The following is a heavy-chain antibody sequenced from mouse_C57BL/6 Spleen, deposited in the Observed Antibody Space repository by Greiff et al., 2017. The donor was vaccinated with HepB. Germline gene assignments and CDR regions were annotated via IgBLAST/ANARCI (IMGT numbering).Heavy chain of an antibody. CDR3: AIGYGNYFDY. J-gene: IGHJ2*01. Sequence: QVQLQQPGAELVKPGASVKLSCKASGYTFTSYWMQWVKQRSGQGLEWIGEIDPSDSYTNYNQKFKGKATLTVDTSSSTAYMQLSSLTSEDSAVYYCAIGYGNYFDYWGQGTTLTVSS. D-gene: IGHD2-1*01. V-gene: IGHV1-50*01. CDR1: GYTFTSYW. CDR2: IDPSDSYT.